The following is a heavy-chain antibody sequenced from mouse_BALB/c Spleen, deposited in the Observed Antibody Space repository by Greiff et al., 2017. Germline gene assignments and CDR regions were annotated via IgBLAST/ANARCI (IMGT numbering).Heavy chain of an antibody. CDR2: IYPGNSDT. CDR3: TRDYYGKRFYAMDD. D-gene: IGHD2-1*01. V-gene: IGHV1-5*01. J-gene: IGHJ4*01. CDR1: GYTFTSYW. Sequence: EVQLQQSGAELAKPGASVKMSCKASGYTFTSYWMHWVKQRPGQGLEWIGAIYPGNSDTSYNQKFKGKAKLTAVTSTSTAYMELSSLTNEDSAVYYCTRDYYGKRFYAMDDWGQGTSVTVSS.